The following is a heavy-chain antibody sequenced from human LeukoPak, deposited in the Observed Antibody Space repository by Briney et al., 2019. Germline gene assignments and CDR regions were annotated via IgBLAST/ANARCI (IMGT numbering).Heavy chain of an antibody. Sequence: PSETLSLTCTVSGGSISSYYWGWIRQPPGKGLEWIGYIYYSGSTNYNPSLKSRVTISVDTSKNQFSLKLSSVTAADTAVYYCARLVDTAMGNWFDPWGQGTLVTVSS. D-gene: IGHD5-18*01. CDR2: IYYSGST. CDR1: GGSISSYY. J-gene: IGHJ5*02. CDR3: ARLVDTAMGNWFDP. V-gene: IGHV4-59*01.